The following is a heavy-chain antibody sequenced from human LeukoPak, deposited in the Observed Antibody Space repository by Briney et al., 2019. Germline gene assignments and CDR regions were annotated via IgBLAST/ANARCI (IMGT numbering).Heavy chain of an antibody. V-gene: IGHV5-51*01. CDR2: IYPGDSDT. D-gene: IGHD2-21*02. Sequence: GESLKISCKGSGYSFTSYWIGWVRQMPGKGLEWMGIIYPGDSDTRYSPSFQGQVTISADKSISTAYLQWSSLKASDTAMYYCARITYCGGDCYSHYNFDYWGQGTLVTVSS. J-gene: IGHJ4*02. CDR3: ARITYCGGDCYSHYNFDY. CDR1: GYSFTSYW.